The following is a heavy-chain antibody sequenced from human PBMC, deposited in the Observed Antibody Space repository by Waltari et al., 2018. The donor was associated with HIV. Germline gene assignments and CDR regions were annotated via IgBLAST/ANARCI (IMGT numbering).Heavy chain of an antibody. V-gene: IGHV4-59*01. CDR1: GGSIRSSY. J-gene: IGHJ6*02. D-gene: IGHD2-15*01. CDR3: ARAPGYCSGGSCYSLERYYGMDV. Sequence: QVQLQESGPGLVKPSETLSLTCTVSGGSIRSSYWSWIRQPPGKGLEWIGYIYYSGSTNYNPSLKSRVTISVDTSKNQFSLKLSSVTAADTAVYYCARAPGYCSGGSCYSLERYYGMDVWGQGTTVTVSS. CDR2: IYYSGST.